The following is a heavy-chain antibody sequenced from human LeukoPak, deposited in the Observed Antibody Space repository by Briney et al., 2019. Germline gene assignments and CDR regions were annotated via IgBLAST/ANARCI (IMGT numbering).Heavy chain of an antibody. V-gene: IGHV4-59*01. Sequence: SETLSLTCTVSGGSISSYYWSWIRQPPGKGLEWIGYMYYSGSSGYNPSLKSRVTISVDTSKNQFSLKLSSVTAADTAVYYCARGGWFGEYNWFDPWGQGTLVTVSS. J-gene: IGHJ5*02. D-gene: IGHD3-10*01. CDR1: GGSISSYY. CDR2: MYYSGSS. CDR3: ARGGWFGEYNWFDP.